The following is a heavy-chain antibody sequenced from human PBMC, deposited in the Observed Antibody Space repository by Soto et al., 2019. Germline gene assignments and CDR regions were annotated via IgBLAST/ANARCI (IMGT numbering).Heavy chain of an antibody. CDR3: ARDLHDYVSFRFDL. Sequence: LRLSCAASGFTFSSYSMNWVRQAPGKGLEWVSSISRSSSYIYYADSVKGRFTISRDNAKNSLYLQMNSLRAEDTAVYYCARDLHDYVSFRFDLWGQGTLVTVSS. D-gene: IGHD3-16*01. V-gene: IGHV3-21*01. J-gene: IGHJ5*02. CDR2: ISRSSSYI. CDR1: GFTFSSYS.